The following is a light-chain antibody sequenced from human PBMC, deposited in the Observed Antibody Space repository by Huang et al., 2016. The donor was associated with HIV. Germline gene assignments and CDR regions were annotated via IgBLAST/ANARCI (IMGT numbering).Light chain of an antibody. Sequence: EIKMTQSPATLSVSPGGRVTLSCRASQNGRNNVAWYQQKTGQAPRLLIYDTSTRASGIPARFSGSGSGTEFTLTISGLQSEDFAIYYCQQYDKWPPGLTFGGGTKVEI. V-gene: IGKV3D-15*01. CDR1: QNGRNN. CDR2: DTS. J-gene: IGKJ4*01. CDR3: QQYDKWPPGLT.